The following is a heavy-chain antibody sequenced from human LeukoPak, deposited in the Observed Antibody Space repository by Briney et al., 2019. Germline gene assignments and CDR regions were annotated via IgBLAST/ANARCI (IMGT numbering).Heavy chain of an antibody. CDR2: ISGSDGST. CDR1: GFTFSNYA. Sequence: GGSLRLCSAASGFTFSNYAMTWVRQAPGKGLEWVSAISGSDGSTYYSDSVTGRFTISRDNSKNTLYLQTTSLRTDDTAVYYCAKDGYDFWTAYQIDLWGQGTLVTVSS. J-gene: IGHJ5*02. V-gene: IGHV3-23*01. D-gene: IGHD3-3*01. CDR3: AKDGYDFWTAYQIDL.